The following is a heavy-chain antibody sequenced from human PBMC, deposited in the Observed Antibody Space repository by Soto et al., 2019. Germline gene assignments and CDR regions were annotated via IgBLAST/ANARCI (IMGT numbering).Heavy chain of an antibody. J-gene: IGHJ6*02. V-gene: IGHV3-48*03. D-gene: IGHD3-3*01. Sequence: LRLSCSASGFTFSSYEMNWVRQAPGKGLEWVSYISDSGRTIYYADSVKGRFTVSRDDAQNSVYLQMDSLRAEDTAVYYCARDLLHYDFWSGYSAYFYYGMDVWGPGTTVTVSS. CDR1: GFTFSSYE. CDR2: ISDSGRTI. CDR3: ARDLLHYDFWSGYSAYFYYGMDV.